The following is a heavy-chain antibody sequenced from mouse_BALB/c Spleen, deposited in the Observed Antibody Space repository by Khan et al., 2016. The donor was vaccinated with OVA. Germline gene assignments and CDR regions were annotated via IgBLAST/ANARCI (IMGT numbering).Heavy chain of an antibody. D-gene: IGHD1-1*02. CDR1: GYTFTNYE. J-gene: IGHJ1*01. CDR2: INTYTGVP. V-gene: IGHV9-3-1*01. Sequence: QIQLVQSGPELKKPGETVKISCKASGYTFTNYEMNWVNQAPGKGLKWMGWINTYTGVPTYADDFKGRFAFSLETSASTAYLQINNLTNEDTATYFCASYGYWYFDVWGAGTTVTVSS. CDR3: ASYGYWYFDV.